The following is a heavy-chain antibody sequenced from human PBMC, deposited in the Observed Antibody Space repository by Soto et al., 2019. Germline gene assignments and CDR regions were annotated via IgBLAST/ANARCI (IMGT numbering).Heavy chain of an antibody. V-gene: IGHV4-31*03. CDR1: GSSISSGGYY. CDR2: IYDSGST. D-gene: IGHD3-10*01. CDR3: ARAQYGSGSYYNDY. Sequence: QVQLQESGPGLVKPSQTLSLTCTVSGSSISSGGYYWNWIHQHPGKGLEWIGYIYDSGSTYYNPSLKGRVTISVDTSKDQFSLKLSSVTAADTAVYYCARAQYGSGSYYNDYWGQGTLVTVSS. J-gene: IGHJ4*02.